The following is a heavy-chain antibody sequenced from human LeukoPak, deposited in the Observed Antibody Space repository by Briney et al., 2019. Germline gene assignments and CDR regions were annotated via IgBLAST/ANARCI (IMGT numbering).Heavy chain of an antibody. J-gene: IGHJ4*02. CDR2: ISAYNGNT. Sequence: ASVKVSCKASGYTFTSYGISWVRQAPGQGLEWMGWISAYNGNTNYAQKLQGGVTMTTDTSTSTAYMELRSLRSDDTAVYYCARGPRRAYCSSTSCPLQTDYWGQGTLVTVSS. CDR1: GYTFTSYG. CDR3: ARGPRRAYCSSTSCPLQTDY. D-gene: IGHD2-2*01. V-gene: IGHV1-18*04.